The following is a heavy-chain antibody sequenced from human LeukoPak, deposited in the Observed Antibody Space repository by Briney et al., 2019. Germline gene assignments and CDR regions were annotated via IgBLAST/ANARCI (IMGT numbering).Heavy chain of an antibody. J-gene: IGHJ5*02. CDR3: ARVVGATWFDP. D-gene: IGHD1-26*01. V-gene: IGHV4-31*03. CDR1: GGSISSGGYC. Sequence: SQTLSLTCTVSGGSISSGGYCWSCIRPHPGKGLKWNGYLYYSGSTYYNPSLKSRVTISVDTSKHQFSLKLSAVTAADTAVYYCARVVGATWFDPWGQGTLVTVSS. CDR2: LYYSGST.